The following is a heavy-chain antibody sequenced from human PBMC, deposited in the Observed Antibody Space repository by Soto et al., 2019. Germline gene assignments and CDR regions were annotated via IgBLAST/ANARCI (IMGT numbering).Heavy chain of an antibody. V-gene: IGHV3-30*18. D-gene: IGHD3-3*01. CDR1: GFTFSSHG. CDR3: AKTIFGVVIKYGMDV. CDR2: ISYDGSNK. Sequence: GGSLRLSCAASGFTFSSHGMHWVRQAPGKGLEWVAVISYDGSNKYYADSVKGRFTISRDNSKNTLYLQMNSLRAEDTAVYYCAKTIFGVVIKYGMDVWGQGTTVTVSS. J-gene: IGHJ6*02.